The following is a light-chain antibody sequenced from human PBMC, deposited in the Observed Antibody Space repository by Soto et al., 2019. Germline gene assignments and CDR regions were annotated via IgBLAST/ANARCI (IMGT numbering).Light chain of an antibody. CDR1: QSISSY. V-gene: IGKV1-39*01. CDR2: AAS. Sequence: DIQMTQSPSYLSGSVGDSVTITCRASQSISSYLNWYQQKPGKAPKLLMYAASSLQSGGPSRFSGSGSGTEFTLAISSLQPGDFATYYCGLVSSFPVTFGQGTRLEIK. J-gene: IGKJ5*01. CDR3: GLVSSFPVT.